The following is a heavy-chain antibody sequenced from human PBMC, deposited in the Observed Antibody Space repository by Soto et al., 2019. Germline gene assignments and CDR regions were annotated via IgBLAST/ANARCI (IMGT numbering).Heavy chain of an antibody. J-gene: IGHJ6*02. CDR3: AKDRRLAPIFYYYYGMDV. V-gene: IGHV3-48*03. CDR2: ISGSGSTI. D-gene: IGHD3-3*01. Sequence: GGSQRLSCAASGFTFSGYEMNWVRQAPGKGLEWVSYISGSGSTIYYADSVKGRFTISRDNSKNTLYLQMNSLRAEDTAVYYCAKDRRLAPIFYYYYGMDVWGQGTTVTVSS. CDR1: GFTFSGYE.